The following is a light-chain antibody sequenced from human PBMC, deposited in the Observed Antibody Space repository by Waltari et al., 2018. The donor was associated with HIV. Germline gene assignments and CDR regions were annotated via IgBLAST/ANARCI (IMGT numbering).Light chain of an antibody. CDR3: CSYTSASTLA. V-gene: IGLV2-14*01. J-gene: IGLJ2*01. Sequence: QSALTQPASVSGSPGQSIAIPCTGTSRDVAGYNYVSWYQQHPGKAPKLMIYEVTNRPSGVSDRFSGSKSGNTASLTISGLQAEDEADYYCCSYTSASTLAFGGGTKLTVL. CDR2: EVT. CDR1: SRDVAGYNY.